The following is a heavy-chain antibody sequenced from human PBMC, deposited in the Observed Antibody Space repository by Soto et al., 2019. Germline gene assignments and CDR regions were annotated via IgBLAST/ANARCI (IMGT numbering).Heavy chain of an antibody. CDR2: IYWNDDT. J-gene: IGHJ3*01. V-gene: IGHV2-5*01. Sequence: QITLKESGPTLVKPTQTLTLTCTFSGFSLTTSGVGVGWIRQPPGKALEWLALIYWNDDTRYSPSLKNRVTITTDTSKNPVVLTMTDMDPVDTATYYCARRLTVVPLAFDLWGQGTMVTVSS. CDR3: ARRLTVVPLAFDL. D-gene: IGHD3-10*01. CDR1: GFSLTTSGVG.